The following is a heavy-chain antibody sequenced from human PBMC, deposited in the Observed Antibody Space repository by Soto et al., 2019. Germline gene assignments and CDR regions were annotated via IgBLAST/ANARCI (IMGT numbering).Heavy chain of an antibody. V-gene: IGHV1-24*01. CDR2: FDPEDDET. CDR1: GYILTELN. CDR3: ATVTAYDTNGYNFDY. Sequence: ASVKVSCKVSGYILTELNIHWVRQAPGKGLEWMGGFDPEDDETVYAQNFQGRVTMTEDTSTDTAYMELSSLRSEDTAVYYCATVTAYDTNGYNFDYWGQGTLVTVSS. J-gene: IGHJ4*02. D-gene: IGHD3-22*01.